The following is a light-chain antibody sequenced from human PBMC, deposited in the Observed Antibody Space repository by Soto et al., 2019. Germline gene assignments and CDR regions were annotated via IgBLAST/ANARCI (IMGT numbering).Light chain of an antibody. V-gene: IGKV3-20*01. J-gene: IGKJ2*01. Sequence: EIVLTQSPGTLSLSPGERATLSCRASQSVSSNYLAWYQQQPGQAPRLLIYGSSSRATGIPDRLSGSGSRTDFTLTISRLEPEDFAVYYCQHYGRSAYTFGQGTTLEIK. CDR2: GSS. CDR3: QHYGRSAYT. CDR1: QSVSSNY.